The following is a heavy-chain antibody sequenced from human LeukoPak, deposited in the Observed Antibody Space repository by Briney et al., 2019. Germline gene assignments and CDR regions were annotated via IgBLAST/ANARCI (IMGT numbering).Heavy chain of an antibody. V-gene: IGHV3-7*01. CDR3: ARFGYVAAVDV. J-gene: IGHJ4*02. CDR2: INPAGSET. CDR1: GFSFSAYW. D-gene: IGHD2-15*01. Sequence: GGSLRLSCAASGFSFSAYWMTWVRQAPGTGLEWVANINPAGSETYHSISRDNAKNLVYLQMNSLRAEDTAVYHCARFGYVAAVDVWGQGTPVTVSS.